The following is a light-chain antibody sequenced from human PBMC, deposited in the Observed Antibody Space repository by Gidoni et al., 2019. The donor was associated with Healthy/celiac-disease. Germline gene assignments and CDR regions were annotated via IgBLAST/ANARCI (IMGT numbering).Light chain of an antibody. V-gene: IGKV1-33*01. CDR3: QKYDNIPIT. CDR2: EES. Sequence: DIQMTQSPSSLSASVGDRITITCQASQDISNYLNWYQQKPGKAPKLLIYEESNLETGVPSRFSGSGSGTEFTFTISSLQPEDIATYYWQKYDNIPITFGQGTRLEIK. J-gene: IGKJ5*01. CDR1: QDISNY.